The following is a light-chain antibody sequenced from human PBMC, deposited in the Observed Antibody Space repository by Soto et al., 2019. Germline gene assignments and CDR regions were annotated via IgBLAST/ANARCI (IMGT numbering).Light chain of an antibody. CDR2: QDS. J-gene: IGLJ1*01. Sequence: SYELTQPPSVSVSPGQTASITCSGDKLGDKYACWYQQKPGQSPVPVIYQDSKRPSGIPERFSGSNSGNTATLTISGTQAMDEADYYCQAWDSSTHNYVFGTGTKLTVL. CDR3: QAWDSSTHNYV. CDR1: KLGDKY. V-gene: IGLV3-1*01.